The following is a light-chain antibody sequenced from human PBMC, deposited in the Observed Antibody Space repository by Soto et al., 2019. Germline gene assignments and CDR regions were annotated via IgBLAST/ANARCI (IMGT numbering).Light chain of an antibody. J-gene: IGKJ2*01. V-gene: IGKV3-20*01. CDR3: HQYGGSPGA. CDR1: QSVTSSY. CDR2: GVS. Sequence: EIVVTQSPGTLYLSPGERATLSCRASQSVTSSYLAWYQQKPGQAPRLLIYGVSSRATGIPDRFSGSGSGTDFTLSISSLEPEDFAVYFCHQYGGSPGAFGQGTKLEIK.